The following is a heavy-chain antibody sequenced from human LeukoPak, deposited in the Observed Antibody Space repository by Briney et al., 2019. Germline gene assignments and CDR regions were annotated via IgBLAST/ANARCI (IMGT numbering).Heavy chain of an antibody. D-gene: IGHD1-7*01. CDR3: ARSSRELGGYAPWELMPPFDY. V-gene: IGHV3-74*01. Sequence: GGSLRLSCAASGFTFSDTWMHWVRQAPGKGLVWVSRIRSDGSDTRYAESVKGRFTISRDNAKNTLYLQMNSLRAEDTAVYYCARSSRELGGYAPWELMPPFDYWGQGTLVTVSS. CDR2: IRSDGSDT. J-gene: IGHJ4*02. CDR1: GFTFSDTW.